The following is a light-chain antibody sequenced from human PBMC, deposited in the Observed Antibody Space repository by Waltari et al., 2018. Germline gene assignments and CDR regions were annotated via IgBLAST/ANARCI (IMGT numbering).Light chain of an antibody. V-gene: IGKV3-20*01. J-gene: IGKJ4*01. Sequence: ELVLTQSPGTLSLSPGDTATLPCRASQSVLSNYLAWYQQKPGQAPSLLISGASSRATGIPDRFSGSGSGTDFTLSISRLEPEDFAVYYCQQYGTSSALTFGGGTKLEIK. CDR3: QQYGTSSALT. CDR2: GAS. CDR1: QSVLSNY.